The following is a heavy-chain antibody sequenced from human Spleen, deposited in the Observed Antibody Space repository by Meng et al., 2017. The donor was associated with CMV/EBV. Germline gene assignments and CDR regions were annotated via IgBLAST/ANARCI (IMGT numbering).Heavy chain of an antibody. Sequence: SGNPFTGYGISWVLQAPRQGLEWMGWTSAYNSNNNYAQKLQGKVTMTTDTSTSTAYRELRSLRSDDTAVYYCARGGVGYIDRQREDYWGQGTLVTVSS. CDR1: GNPFTGYG. D-gene: IGHD2-8*02. J-gene: IGHJ4*02. V-gene: IGHV1-18*01. CDR2: TSAYNSNN. CDR3: ARGGVGYIDRQREDY.